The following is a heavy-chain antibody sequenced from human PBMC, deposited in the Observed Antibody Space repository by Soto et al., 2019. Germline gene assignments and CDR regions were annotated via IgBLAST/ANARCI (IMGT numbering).Heavy chain of an antibody. CDR3: ATRMTTAPY. CDR1: GFAVSANY. D-gene: IGHD4-17*01. Sequence: EVQLVESGGGLVKPGGSLRLSCAASGFAVSANYLSWVRQAPGKGLEWVSLIYSGGDTDYTDSVRGRFTISRDNSKNTLYLQMNSLKAEDTAVYYCATRMTTAPYWGQGALVNVSS. CDR2: IYSGGDT. V-gene: IGHV3-66*01. J-gene: IGHJ4*02.